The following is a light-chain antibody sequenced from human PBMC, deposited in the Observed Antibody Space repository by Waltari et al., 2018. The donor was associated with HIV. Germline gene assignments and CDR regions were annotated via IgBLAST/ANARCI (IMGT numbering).Light chain of an antibody. Sequence: QSALTQPASVSGSLGQSLTISCTGTTTDVGYYNYVSWYQYHPGKAPKLIIYEVSDRPSGFSNRFSGSKAGNTASLTISGLQAEDETDYYCASYTTRKTWVFGG. CDR3: ASYTTRKTWV. CDR1: TTDVGYYNY. CDR2: EVS. V-gene: IGLV2-14*01. J-gene: IGLJ3*02.